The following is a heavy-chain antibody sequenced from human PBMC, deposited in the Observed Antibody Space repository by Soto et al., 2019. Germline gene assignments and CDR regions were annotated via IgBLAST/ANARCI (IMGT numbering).Heavy chain of an antibody. Sequence: PSETLSLTCTVSGGSISSYYWSWIRQPPGKGLEWIGYIYYSGSTNYNPSLKSRVTISVDTSKNQFSLKLSSVTAADTAVYYCARPPRGNYGYLSYFAYWGQGTLFPASS. CDR2: IYYSGST. V-gene: IGHV4-59*01. J-gene: IGHJ4*02. CDR1: GGSISSYY. D-gene: IGHD3-10*01. CDR3: ARPPRGNYGYLSYFAY.